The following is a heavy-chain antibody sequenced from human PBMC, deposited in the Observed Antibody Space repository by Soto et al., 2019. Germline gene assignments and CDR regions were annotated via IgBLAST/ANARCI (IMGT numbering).Heavy chain of an antibody. D-gene: IGHD2-15*01. CDR1: GGSVSSGGYY. J-gene: IGHJ6*02. V-gene: IGHV4-31*03. CDR3: ARDSDTRYCSGGSCYSGPHYYYYGMDV. CDR2: IYYSGST. Sequence: SETLSLTCSVSGGSVSSGGYYWSWIRQHPGKGLEWIGYIYYSGSTYYNPSLKSRVTISVDTSKNQFSLKLSSVTAADTAVYYCARDSDTRYCSGGSCYSGPHYYYYGMDVWGQGTTVTVS.